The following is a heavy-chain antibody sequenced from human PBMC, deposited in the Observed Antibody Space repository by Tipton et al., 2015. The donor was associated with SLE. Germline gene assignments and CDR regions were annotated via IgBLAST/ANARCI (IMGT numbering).Heavy chain of an antibody. CDR1: GFTVSSND. Sequence: QLVQSGGGLVQPGSSLRLSCAASGFTVSSNDMSWVRQAPGKGLEWVSVTYRGGSRYLADAVKGRFTVSRDISKNTLYLQMDILRADDTAVYYCATTVTTWGAFDIWGQGTMVTVSS. V-gene: IGHV3-53*04. CDR3: ATTVTTWGAFDI. J-gene: IGHJ3*02. D-gene: IGHD4-17*01. CDR2: TYRGGSR.